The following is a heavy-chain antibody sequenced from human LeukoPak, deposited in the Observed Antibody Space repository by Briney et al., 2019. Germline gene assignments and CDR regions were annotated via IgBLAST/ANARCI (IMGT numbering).Heavy chain of an antibody. CDR3: ARDFSSGWTFDY. D-gene: IGHD6-19*01. CDR1: GFTFSSYW. J-gene: IGHJ4*02. V-gene: IGHV3-7*01. CDR2: IKKEGSEK. Sequence: PGGSLRLSCAASGFTFSSYWMSWVRQAPGEGLERGANIKKEGSEKYYVDSVKGRFTISRDNAKNSLYMQMHGLRAEDTAVYYCARDFSSGWTFDYWGQGTLVTVSS.